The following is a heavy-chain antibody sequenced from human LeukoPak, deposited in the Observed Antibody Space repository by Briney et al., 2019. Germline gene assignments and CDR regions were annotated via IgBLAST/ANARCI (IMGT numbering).Heavy chain of an antibody. CDR2: IYSGGST. CDR3: ATRPPSETYFAVFDY. CDR1: GFTVSSNY. J-gene: IGHJ4*02. V-gene: IGHV3-53*01. D-gene: IGHD1-26*01. Sequence: GGSLRLSCAASGFTVSSNYMSWVRQAPGKGLEWVSVIYSGGSTYYADSVKGRFTISRDNSKNTLYLQMNSLRAEDTAVYFCATRPPSETYFAVFDYWGQGTLVTVSS.